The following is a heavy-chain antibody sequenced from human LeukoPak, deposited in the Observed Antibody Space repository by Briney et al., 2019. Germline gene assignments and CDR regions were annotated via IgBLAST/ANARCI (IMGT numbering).Heavy chain of an antibody. CDR1: VFTFSSYA. CDR2: ISGSGSST. CDR3: AKSSYYDSSGYYREYYFDY. V-gene: IGHV3-23*01. Sequence: RGSLRLSCAASVFTFSSYAMSWVRHAPEKRLECVSAISGSGSSTHYADSVKGRFTISRDNSKNTLYLQMSSLRAGDTAVYYCAKSSYYDSSGYYREYYFDYWGQGTLVTVSS. J-gene: IGHJ4*02. D-gene: IGHD3-22*01.